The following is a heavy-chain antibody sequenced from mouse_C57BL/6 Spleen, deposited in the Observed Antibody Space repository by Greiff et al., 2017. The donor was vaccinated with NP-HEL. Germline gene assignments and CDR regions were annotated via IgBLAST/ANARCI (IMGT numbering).Heavy chain of an antibody. V-gene: IGHV5-17*01. Sequence: EVMLVESGGGLVKPGGSLKLSCAASGFTFSDYGMHWVRQAPEKGLEWVAYISSGSSTIYYADTVKGRFTISRDNAKNTLFLQRTSLRSEDKAMYYCARWDDGYPGYYAMDYWGQGTSVTVSS. CDR3: ARWDDGYPGYYAMDY. J-gene: IGHJ4*01. CDR2: ISSGSSTI. D-gene: IGHD2-3*01. CDR1: GFTFSDYG.